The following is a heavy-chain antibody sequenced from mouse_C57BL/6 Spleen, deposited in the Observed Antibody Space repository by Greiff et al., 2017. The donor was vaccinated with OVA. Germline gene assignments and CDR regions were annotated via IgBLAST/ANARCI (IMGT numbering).Heavy chain of an antibody. Sequence: QVQLQQPGAELVKPGASVKMSCKASGYTFTSYWITWVKQRPGQGLEWIGDIYPGSGSTTYNEKFKSKATLTVDTSPSTAYMQLSSLTSEDSAVYYCARELGRFDYWGQGSTLTVSS. V-gene: IGHV1-55*01. CDR2: IYPGSGST. D-gene: IGHD4-1*01. CDR1: GYTFTSYW. CDR3: ARELGRFDY. J-gene: IGHJ2*01.